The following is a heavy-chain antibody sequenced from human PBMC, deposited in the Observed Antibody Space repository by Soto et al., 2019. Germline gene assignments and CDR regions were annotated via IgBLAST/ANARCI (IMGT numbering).Heavy chain of an antibody. CDR3: ARRAMPARYFDY. J-gene: IGHJ4*02. CDR2: IYYSGST. V-gene: IGHV4-59*08. CDR1: GGPLTTYF. Sequence: SETLSLTCNVSGGPLTTYFWSWIRQPPGKGLEWIGYIYYSGSTNYNPSLKSRVTISVDTSKNQFSLKLSSVTAADTAVYYCARRAMPARYFDYWGQGTLVTSPQ. D-gene: IGHD2-2*01.